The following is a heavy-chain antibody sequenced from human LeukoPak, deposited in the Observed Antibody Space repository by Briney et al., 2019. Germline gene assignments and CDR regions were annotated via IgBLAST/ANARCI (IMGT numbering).Heavy chain of an antibody. CDR1: GGSISSGDYY. Sequence: SETLSLTCTVSGGSISSGDYYWSWIRQPPGKGLEWIWYIYYSGSTYYNPSLKSRVTISVDTSKNQFSLKLSSVTAADTAVYYCARARYFDWLLDYWGQGTLVTVSS. J-gene: IGHJ4*02. CDR3: ARARYFDWLLDY. CDR2: IYYSGST. V-gene: IGHV4-30-4*01. D-gene: IGHD3-9*01.